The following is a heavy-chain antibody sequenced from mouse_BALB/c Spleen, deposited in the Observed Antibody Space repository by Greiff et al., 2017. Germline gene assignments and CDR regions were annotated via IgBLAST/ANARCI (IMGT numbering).Heavy chain of an antibody. CDR2: IWSGGST. CDR1: GFSLTSYG. V-gene: IGHV2-2*02. Sequence: QVQLKQSGPGLVQPSQSLPITCTVSGFSLTSYGVHWVRQSPGKGLEWLGVIWSGGSTDYNAAFISRLSISKDNSKSQVFFKMNSLQANDTAIYYCARNNGYWFAYWGQGTLVTVSA. CDR3: ARNNGYWFAY. J-gene: IGHJ3*01.